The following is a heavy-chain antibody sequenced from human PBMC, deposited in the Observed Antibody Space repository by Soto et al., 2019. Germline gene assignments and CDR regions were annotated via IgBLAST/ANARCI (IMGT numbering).Heavy chain of an antibody. V-gene: IGHV5-51*01. Sequence: GEALKISCEGSGYSFTSYWIGSVRQMPGKGLEWMGIIYPGDSDTRYSPSFQGQVTISADKSISTAYLQWSSLKASGTAMYYCARRIAAAGYYYYGMDVWGQGTTVTVSS. D-gene: IGHD6-13*01. CDR3: ARRIAAAGYYYYGMDV. CDR2: IYPGDSDT. J-gene: IGHJ6*02. CDR1: GYSFTSYW.